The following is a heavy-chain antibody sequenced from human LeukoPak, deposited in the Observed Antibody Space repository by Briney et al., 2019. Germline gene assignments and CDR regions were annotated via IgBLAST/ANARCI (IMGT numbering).Heavy chain of an antibody. D-gene: IGHD6-6*01. CDR1: GYTFTGYY. CDR3: ARGPEYSSSDWFDP. Sequence: ASVKVSCKASGYTFTGYYMHWVRQAPGQGLEWMGWINPNSGGTNYAQKFQGRVTMTRDTSIGTAYMELNRLRSDDTAVYYCARGPEYSSSDWFDPWGQGTLVTVSS. V-gene: IGHV1-2*02. CDR2: INPNSGGT. J-gene: IGHJ5*02.